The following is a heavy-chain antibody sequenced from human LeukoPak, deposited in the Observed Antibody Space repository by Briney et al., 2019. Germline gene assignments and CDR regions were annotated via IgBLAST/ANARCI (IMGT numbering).Heavy chain of an antibody. J-gene: IGHJ4*02. Sequence: GGSLRLSCAASGFTFSNDDLNWVRQAPGKGLEWVSGMSGDGRRTYYAGSVKGRFTISRDYSKNTLSLQMNSLRAEDTAVYYCAKVNWCSATCADAWGQGTLVTVSS. CDR2: MSGDGRRT. CDR3: AKVNWCSATCADA. D-gene: IGHD2-2*01. CDR1: GFTFSNDD. V-gene: IGHV3-23*01.